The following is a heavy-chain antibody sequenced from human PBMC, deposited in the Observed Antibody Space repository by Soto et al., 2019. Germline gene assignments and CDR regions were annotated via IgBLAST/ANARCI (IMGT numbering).Heavy chain of an antibody. J-gene: IGHJ4*02. V-gene: IGHV4-59*01. CDR2: IYYSGST. Sequence: SATLFLTCTVSGGSISSYYWSWIRQPPGKGLEWIGYIYYSGSTNYNPSLKSRVTISVDTSKNQFSLKLSSVTAADTAVYYCARGSWKPDYWGQGTLLTVSS. CDR3: ARGSWKPDY. D-gene: IGHD1-1*01. CDR1: GGSISSYY.